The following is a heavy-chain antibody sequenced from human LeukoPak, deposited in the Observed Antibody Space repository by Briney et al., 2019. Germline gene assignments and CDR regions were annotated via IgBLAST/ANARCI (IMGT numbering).Heavy chain of an antibody. CDR3: ARDREYNWNYGYFEY. V-gene: IGHV1-46*01. J-gene: IGHJ4*02. Sequence: ASVKVSCKASGFTFTSYYMHWVRQAPGQRLEWMGIINPSSGSTTYAQKLQGRVTMTRDTSTSTVYMELGSLRSEDAAVYFCARDREYNWNYGYFEYWGQGTLVTVSS. CDR2: INPSSGST. D-gene: IGHD1-7*01. CDR1: GFTFTSYY.